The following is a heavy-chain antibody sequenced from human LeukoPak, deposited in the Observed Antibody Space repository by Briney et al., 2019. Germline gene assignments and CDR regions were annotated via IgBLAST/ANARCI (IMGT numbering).Heavy chain of an antibody. CDR2: IIPIFGTA. D-gene: IGHD3-22*01. CDR1: VGTFTSYA. CDR3: ARAGGTYYYDSSGYFSFDY. V-gene: IGHV1-69*05. J-gene: IGHJ4*02. Sequence: SVKVSCKASVGTFTSYAISWVRQAPGQGLEWMGGIIPIFGTANYAQKFQGRVTITTDESTSTAYMELSSLRSEDTAVYYCARAGGTYYYDSSGYFSFDYWRQGTLVTVSS.